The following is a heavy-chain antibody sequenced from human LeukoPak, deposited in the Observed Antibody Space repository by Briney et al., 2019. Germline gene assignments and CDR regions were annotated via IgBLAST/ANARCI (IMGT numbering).Heavy chain of an antibody. J-gene: IGHJ4*02. D-gene: IGHD3-10*01. CDR1: GGSFSGYP. V-gene: IGHV4-34*01. CDR2: INHGGST. Sequence: SETLSLTCAVYGGSFSGYPWSWIRQPPGKGLEWIGEINHGGSTNYNPSLKSRVTISVDTSKNQFSLKLRSVTAADTAVYYCARGMVRGAITPGYWAQGTLVTVSS. CDR3: ARGMVRGAITPGY.